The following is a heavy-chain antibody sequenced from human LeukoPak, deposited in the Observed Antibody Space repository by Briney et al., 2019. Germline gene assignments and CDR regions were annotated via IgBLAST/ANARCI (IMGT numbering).Heavy chain of an antibody. V-gene: IGHV1-8*01. J-gene: IGHJ4*02. D-gene: IGHD1-26*01. CDR3: ARELLLARGMFDY. Sequence: ASVKVSCKASGYTFTSYDINWVRQATGQGLEWMGWMNPNSGNTGYAQKFQGRVTMTTDTSTSTAYMELRSLRSDDTAVYYCARELLLARGMFDYWGQGTLVTVSS. CDR1: GYTFTSYD. CDR2: MNPNSGNT.